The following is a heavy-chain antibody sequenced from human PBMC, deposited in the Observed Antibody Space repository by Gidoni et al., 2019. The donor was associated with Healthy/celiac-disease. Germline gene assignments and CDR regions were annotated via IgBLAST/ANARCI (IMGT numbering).Heavy chain of an antibody. CDR3: AREGYTAMEH. Sequence: GKGREWVAVISYDGSNKYYADSVKGRFTISRDKSKNTLYLQMNSLRAEDTAVYYCAREGYTAMEHWGQGTLVTVSS. CDR2: ISYDGSNK. D-gene: IGHD5-18*01. V-gene: IGHV3-30-3*01. J-gene: IGHJ4*02.